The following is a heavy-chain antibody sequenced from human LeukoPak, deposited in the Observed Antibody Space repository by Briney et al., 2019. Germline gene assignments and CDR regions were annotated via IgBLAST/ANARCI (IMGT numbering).Heavy chain of an antibody. D-gene: IGHD3-10*01. CDR2: IYHSGTT. Sequence: SETLSLTCAVSGDSITSHNWWSWVRQSPGKGPEWIGEIYHSGTTNYSPSLKSRVTISVDKSKNQLSLRLTSVTAADTAVYFCASCLFDYYYFDQWGQGTLVTVSS. V-gene: IGHV4-4*02. J-gene: IGHJ4*02. CDR1: GDSITSHNW. CDR3: ASCLFDYYYFDQ.